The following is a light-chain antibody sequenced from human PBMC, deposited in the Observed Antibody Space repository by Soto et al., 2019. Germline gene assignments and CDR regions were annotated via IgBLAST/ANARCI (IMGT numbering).Light chain of an antibody. J-gene: IGLJ2*01. Sequence: QSVLTQPPSASGTPGQRVTISCSGSSSNIGSNYVYWYQQLPGTAPTLLIYRNNQRPSGVPDRFSGSTSGTSASLAISGLRYEDEADYYCAAWDDSLSGVVFGGGTKLTVL. CDR1: SSNIGSNY. CDR3: AAWDDSLSGVV. CDR2: RNN. V-gene: IGLV1-47*01.